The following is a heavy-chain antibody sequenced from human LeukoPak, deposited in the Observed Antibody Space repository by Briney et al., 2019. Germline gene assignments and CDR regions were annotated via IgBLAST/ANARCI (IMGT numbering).Heavy chain of an antibody. CDR2: ISSSSSYI. CDR1: GFTFSSYS. CDR3: ARGYDSSGYYPALWYFDY. J-gene: IGHJ4*02. Sequence: GGSLRLSCAASGFTFSSYSMNWVRQAPGKGLEWVSSISSSSSYIYYADSVKGRFTISRDNAKNSLYLQMNSLRAEDTAVYYCARGYDSSGYYPALWYFDYWGQGTLVTVSS. V-gene: IGHV3-21*04. D-gene: IGHD3-22*01.